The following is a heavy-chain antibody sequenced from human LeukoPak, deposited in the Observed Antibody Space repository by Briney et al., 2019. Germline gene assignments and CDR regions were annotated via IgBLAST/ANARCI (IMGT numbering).Heavy chain of an antibody. V-gene: IGHV7-4-1*02. D-gene: IGHD3-3*01. J-gene: IGHJ5*02. Sequence: GASVKVSCNASGYTFTSYAMNWVRQAPGQGLEWMGWINTNTGNPTYAQGFTGRFVFSLDTSVSTAYLQISSLKAEDTAVYYCARDYDFWSGYYGNWFDPWGQGTLVTVSS. CDR2: INTNTGNP. CDR3: ARDYDFWSGYYGNWFDP. CDR1: GYTFTSYA.